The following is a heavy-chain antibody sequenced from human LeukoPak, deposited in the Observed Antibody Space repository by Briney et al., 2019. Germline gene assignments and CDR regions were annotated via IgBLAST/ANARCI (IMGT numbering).Heavy chain of an antibody. V-gene: IGHV3-30*02. CDR2: IRYDGSNK. CDR3: AKDAQDIVVVPAAIYYYYYMDV. Sequence: PGPSLRLSCAPSGFTFSSNGMHSVRQPPGKGLEWVAFIRYDGSNKYYADSVKGRFTISRDNSKNTLYLQMNRLRAEDTAVYYCAKDAQDIVVVPAAIYYYYYMDVWGKGTTVTISS. CDR1: GFTFSSNG. D-gene: IGHD2-2*01. J-gene: IGHJ6*03.